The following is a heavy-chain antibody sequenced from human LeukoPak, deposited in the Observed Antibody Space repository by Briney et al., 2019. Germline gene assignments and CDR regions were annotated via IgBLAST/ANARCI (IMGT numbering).Heavy chain of an antibody. CDR3: ARGPPPDFDC. J-gene: IGHJ4*02. CDR1: GGSDSRFY. Sequence: PSETLSLTCAVSGGSDSRFYWSWIRQSPGRGLEWIGGINPTGSPNYNPSLKSRVTISLDTSKKQFSLNLSSVTAADTAVYYCARGPPPDFDCWGQGTLVTVSS. CDR2: INPTGSP. V-gene: IGHV4-34*01.